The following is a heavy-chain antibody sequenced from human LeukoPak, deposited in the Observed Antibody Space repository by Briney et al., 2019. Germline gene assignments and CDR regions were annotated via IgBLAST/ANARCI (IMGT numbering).Heavy chain of an antibody. CDR1: GFTFSHYM. Sequence: GGSLRLSCAVSGFTFSHYMMTWVRQAPGEGLEWVANMRTDGSVVQYADSVKGRFTISRDNAKNSLFLQMNSVRAEDTALYYCAKDMGYSGNYRTPDYWGQGTLVTVSS. CDR2: MRTDGSVV. J-gene: IGHJ4*02. V-gene: IGHV3-7*03. D-gene: IGHD1-26*01. CDR3: AKDMGYSGNYRTPDY.